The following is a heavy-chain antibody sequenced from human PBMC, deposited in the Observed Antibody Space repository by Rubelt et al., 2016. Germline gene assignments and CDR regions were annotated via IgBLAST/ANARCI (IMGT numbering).Heavy chain of an antibody. Sequence: EVQLVESGGGLVKPGGSLRLSCAASGFTFSNAWMSWVHQAPGKGLEWVGRIKSKTDGGTTDYAAPVKGRFTISREDSRNTLYLQMNRLKTEATAVYYCTTDGDSSSSGWTTGGQGTLVTVSS. CDR3: TTDGDSSSSGWTT. CDR2: IKSKTDGGTT. CDR1: GFTFSNAW. J-gene: IGHJ4*02. V-gene: IGHV3-15*01. D-gene: IGHD6-6*01.